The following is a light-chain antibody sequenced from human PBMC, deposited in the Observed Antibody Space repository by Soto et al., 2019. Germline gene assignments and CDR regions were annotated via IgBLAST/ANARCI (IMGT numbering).Light chain of an antibody. J-gene: IGKJ5*01. Sequence: EIVWTQSPATLSSSRCKRSTLCCRSSQSVPNSYLAWYQHKPGQAPRLLISGASSRATGIPDRFSGSGSGTDFTLTISRLEPEDFALYYCQQYGGSPMTFGQGTRLEIK. CDR2: GAS. V-gene: IGKV3-20*01. CDR1: QSVPNSY. CDR3: QQYGGSPMT.